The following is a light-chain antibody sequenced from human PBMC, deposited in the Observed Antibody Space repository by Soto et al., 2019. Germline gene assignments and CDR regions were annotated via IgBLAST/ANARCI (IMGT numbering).Light chain of an antibody. CDR3: QQYKNWPPLT. CDR2: GAF. V-gene: IGKV3-15*01. CDR1: QSVSYN. Sequence: EIVMTQSTATLSVSPGETATLSCRASQSVSYNLAWYQQKPGQGPRLLIYGAFTRATGIPARFSGSGSVTEFTLTISSLQSEDFAVYYCQQYKNWPPLTFGGGTKVEIK. J-gene: IGKJ4*01.